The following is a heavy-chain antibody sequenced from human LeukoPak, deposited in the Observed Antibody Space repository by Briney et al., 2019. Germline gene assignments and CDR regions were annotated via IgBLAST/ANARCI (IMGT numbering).Heavy chain of an antibody. CDR3: ARRGSGWYFDY. J-gene: IGHJ4*02. D-gene: IGHD6-19*01. CDR2: THHSGST. CDR1: GGSFSGYY. Sequence: SETLSLTCAVYGGSFSGYYWSWIRQPPGKGLEWIGETHHSGSTHYNPSLKSGVTISVDKSKNQFSLKLNSVTAADTAVYYCARRGSGWYFDYWGQGTLVTVSS. V-gene: IGHV4-34*01.